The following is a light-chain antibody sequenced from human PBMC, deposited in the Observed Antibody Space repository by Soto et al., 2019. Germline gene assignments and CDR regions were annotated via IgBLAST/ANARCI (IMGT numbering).Light chain of an antibody. J-gene: IGLJ1*01. Sequence: QSVLTQPPSVSGAPGQRVTISCTGSRSNIGAGYDVHWYQQLPGTAPKLLIYDNSNRPSGVPDRFSGSKSGTSASLAITGLQAEDEADYYCQSYDRSLSGSRVFGTGTKLTVL. CDR3: QSYDRSLSGSRV. V-gene: IGLV1-40*01. CDR1: RSNIGAGYD. CDR2: DNS.